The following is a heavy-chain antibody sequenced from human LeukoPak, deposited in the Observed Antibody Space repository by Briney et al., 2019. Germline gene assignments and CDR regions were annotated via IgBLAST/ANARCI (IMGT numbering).Heavy chain of an antibody. V-gene: IGHV4-31*03. CDR1: GGSISSGGYY. CDR3: ARVTSANWGTPRYNWFDP. J-gene: IGHJ5*02. D-gene: IGHD7-27*01. Sequence: SQTLSLTCTVSGGSISSGGYYWSWIRQHPGKGLEWIGYIYHSGSTYYNPSLKSRVTISVDRSKNQFSLKLSSVTAADTAVYYCARVTSANWGTPRYNWFDPWGQGTLVTVSS. CDR2: IYHSGST.